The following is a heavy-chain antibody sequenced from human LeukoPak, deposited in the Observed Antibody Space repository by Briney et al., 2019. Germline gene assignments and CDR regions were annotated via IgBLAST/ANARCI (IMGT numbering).Heavy chain of an antibody. CDR2: INHSGST. D-gene: IGHD2-15*01. CDR3: ARFPRYCSGGSCYSGFGY. V-gene: IGHV4-34*01. CDR1: GGSLSGYY. Sequence: SETLSLTCAVYGGSLSGYYWSWIRQPPGKGLEWIGEINHSGSTNYNPSLKSRVTVSVDTSKNQFSLKLSSVTAADTAVYYCARFPRYCSGGSCYSGFGYWGQGTLVTVSS. J-gene: IGHJ4*02.